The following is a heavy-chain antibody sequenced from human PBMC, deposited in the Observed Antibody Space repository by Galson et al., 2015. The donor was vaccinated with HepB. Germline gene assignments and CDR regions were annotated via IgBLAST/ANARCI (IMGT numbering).Heavy chain of an antibody. CDR2: IVVGSGNT. Sequence: SVKVSCKASGFTFTSSAVQWVRQARGQRLEWIGWIVVGSGNTNYAQKFQERVTITRDMSTSTAYMELSSLRSEDTAVYYCAADPDGSGKFDPWGQGTLVTVSS. CDR3: AADPDGSGKFDP. J-gene: IGHJ5*02. V-gene: IGHV1-58*01. D-gene: IGHD3-10*01. CDR1: GFTFTSSA.